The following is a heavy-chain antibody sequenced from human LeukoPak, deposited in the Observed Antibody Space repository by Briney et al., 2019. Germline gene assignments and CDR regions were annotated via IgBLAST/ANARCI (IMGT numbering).Heavy chain of an antibody. D-gene: IGHD3-22*01. V-gene: IGHV3-23*01. CDR3: AKSRAMIVVVTLDY. Sequence: GGSLRLSCAASGFTFSNSAMSWVRQAPGKGLEWVSAISGSGGSTYYADSVKGRFTISRDNSKNTLYPQMNSLRAEDTALCYCAKSRAMIVVVTLDYWGQGTLVPVSS. J-gene: IGHJ4*02. CDR1: GFTFSNSA. CDR2: ISGSGGST.